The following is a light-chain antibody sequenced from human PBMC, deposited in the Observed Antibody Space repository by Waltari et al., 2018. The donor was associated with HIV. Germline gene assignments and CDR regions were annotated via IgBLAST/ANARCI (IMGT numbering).Light chain of an antibody. V-gene: IGLV2-14*01. CDR3: SSYTSSRTLV. CDR1: SSDVGGYNY. Sequence: QSALTQPASVSGSPGQSITISCTGTSSDVGGYNYVSWYQQHPDKAPKLGLLEVNKRPSGVSNRFSGYKSGNTASLTISGLQAEDEADYYCSSYTSSRTLVFGGGTKLTVL. J-gene: IGLJ3*02. CDR2: EVN.